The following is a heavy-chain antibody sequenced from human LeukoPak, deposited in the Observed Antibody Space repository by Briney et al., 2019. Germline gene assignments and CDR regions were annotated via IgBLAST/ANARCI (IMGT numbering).Heavy chain of an antibody. V-gene: IGHV4-59*01. CDR2: IYYSGST. CDR3: ARVDYDFWSGYYTGTAFDI. CDR1: GGSISSYY. D-gene: IGHD3-3*01. J-gene: IGHJ3*02. Sequence: SETLSLTCTVSGGSISSYYWSWIRQPPGKGLERIGYIYYSGSTNYNPSLKSRVTISVDTSKNQFSLKLSSVTAADTAVYYCARVDYDFWSGYYTGTAFDIWGQGTMVTVSS.